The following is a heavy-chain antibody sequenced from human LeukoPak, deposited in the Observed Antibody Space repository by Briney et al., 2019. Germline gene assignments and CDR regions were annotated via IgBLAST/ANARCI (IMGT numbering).Heavy chain of an antibody. CDR1: GGSISSYY. CDR2: IYYSGST. CDR3: ARHRIAVFDI. V-gene: IGHV4-39*01. D-gene: IGHD6-19*01. Sequence: SETLSLTCTVSGGSISSYYWGWIRQPPGKGLEWIGSIYYSGSTYYNPSLKSRVTISVDTSKNQFSLKLSSVTAADTAVYYCARHRIAVFDIWGQGTMVTVSS. J-gene: IGHJ3*02.